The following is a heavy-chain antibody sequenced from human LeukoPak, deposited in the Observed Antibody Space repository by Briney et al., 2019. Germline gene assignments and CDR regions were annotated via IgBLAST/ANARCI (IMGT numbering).Heavy chain of an antibody. CDR1: GFTFSSYS. CDR2: ISSSSSYI. Sequence: GGSLRLSCAASGFTFSSYSMNWVRQAPGKGLEWVSSISSSSSYIYYADSVKGRFTISRDNAKNSLYLQMNSLRAEDTAVYYCARAHCSGGSCYMKGIDYWGQGTPVTVSS. CDR3: ARAHCSGGSCYMKGIDY. J-gene: IGHJ4*02. V-gene: IGHV3-21*01. D-gene: IGHD2-15*01.